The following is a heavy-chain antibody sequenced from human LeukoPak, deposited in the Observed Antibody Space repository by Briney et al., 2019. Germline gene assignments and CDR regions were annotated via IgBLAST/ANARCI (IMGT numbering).Heavy chain of an antibody. D-gene: IGHD3-16*02. CDR2: IHPSTGNP. J-gene: IGHJ4*02. CDR1: GYTFTSYA. CDR3: ARAYQRLGQSSLPDY. Sequence: ASVKVSCKASGYTFTSYAMNWVRQAPGQGLEWMGWIHPSTGNPTYAQDFTGRFVFSLDTSVSTTYLQISSLKAEDTAVYYCARAYQRLGQSSLPDYWGQGTLVTVSS. V-gene: IGHV7-4-1*02.